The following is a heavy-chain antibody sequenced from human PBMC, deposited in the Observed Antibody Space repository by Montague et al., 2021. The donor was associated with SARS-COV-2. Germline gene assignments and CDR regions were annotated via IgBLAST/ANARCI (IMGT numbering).Heavy chain of an antibody. CDR3: ARDRGQTYYDILTGRALSVDFANGMDV. V-gene: IGHV4-61*01. J-gene: IGHJ6*02. Sequence: SETLSLTCTVSGGSVSSGSYYWSWIRQPPGKGLEWIGCIYYSGSTNYXXXLKSRVTISVDTSKNQFSLKLSSVTAADTAVYYCARDRGQTYYDILTGRALSVDFANGMDVWGQGTTVTVSS. CDR1: GGSVSSGSYY. CDR2: IYYSGST. D-gene: IGHD3-9*01.